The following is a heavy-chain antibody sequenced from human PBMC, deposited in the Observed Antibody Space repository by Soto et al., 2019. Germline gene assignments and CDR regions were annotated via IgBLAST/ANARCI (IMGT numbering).Heavy chain of an antibody. CDR3: AHSRCGGDCLWFYSSHCYSGMDA. CDR2: IYWDDDK. CDR1: GFSLSTGGVG. J-gene: IGHJ6*02. D-gene: IGHD2-21*02. V-gene: IGHV2-5*02. Sequence: QITLKESGPTLVKPTQTLTLTCTFSGFSLSTGGVGVGWIRQPPGKALEWLALIYWDDDKRYSPSLKSRLTVTRDTSKNQAVLTMTNLGPVDTATYYGAHSRCGGDCLWFYSSHCYSGMDAWGQGTTVTVSS.